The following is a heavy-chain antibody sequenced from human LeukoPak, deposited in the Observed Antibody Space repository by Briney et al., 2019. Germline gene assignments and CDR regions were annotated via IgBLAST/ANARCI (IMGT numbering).Heavy chain of an antibody. Sequence: TGGSLRLSCAASGFTFSSYGMTWVRQAPGKGLEWVSTIDVSGGSTYYADSVKGRFTISRDNSKNTLYLQMNSLRADDTAVYYCAKDQTPYYWGQGTLVTVSS. V-gene: IGHV3-23*01. CDR2: IDVSGGST. CDR1: GFTFSSYG. D-gene: IGHD4-23*01. CDR3: AKDQTPYY. J-gene: IGHJ4*02.